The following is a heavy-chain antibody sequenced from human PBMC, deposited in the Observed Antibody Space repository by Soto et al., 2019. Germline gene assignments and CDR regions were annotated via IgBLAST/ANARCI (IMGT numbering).Heavy chain of an antibody. J-gene: IGHJ4*02. CDR2: IYYSGST. Sequence: QVQLQESGPGLVKPSETLSLTCTVSGGSVSSGSYYWSWIRQPPGKGLEWIGYIYYSGSTNYNPSLKSRVTISVDTSKNQFSLKLSSVTAADTAVFSCARVRSSGDSLGYWGQGTLVTVSS. CDR3: ARVRSSGDSLGY. V-gene: IGHV4-61*01. D-gene: IGHD3-22*01. CDR1: GGSVSSGSYY.